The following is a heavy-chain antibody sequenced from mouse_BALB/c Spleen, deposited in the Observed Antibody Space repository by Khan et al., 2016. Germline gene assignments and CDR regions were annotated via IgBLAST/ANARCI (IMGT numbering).Heavy chain of an antibody. CDR1: GYTFTSYT. CDR3: ARGTYRFLFAY. J-gene: IGHJ3*01. Sequence: QVQLKESGAELARPGASVKMSCKASGYTFTSYTMHWVKQRPGQGLEWIGYINPSSGYTNYNQKFKDKATLTADKSSSPAYMQLSSLTSEDSAVYYCARGTYRFLFAYWGQGTLVTVSA. V-gene: IGHV1-4*01. D-gene: IGHD2-14*01. CDR2: INPSSGYT.